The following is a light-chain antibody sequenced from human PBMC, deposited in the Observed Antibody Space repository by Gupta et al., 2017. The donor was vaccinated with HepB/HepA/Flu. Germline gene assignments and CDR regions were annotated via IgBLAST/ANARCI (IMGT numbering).Light chain of an antibody. Sequence: EIVLTQSPDTLSSSPGERATLSCRASQTVSNNLAWYQQKPGQAPRLLIYDASKRATDIPARFSGSGSGIDFTLTISSLEPEDFAVYYCQQRSTWPSLTFGGGTKVEIK. CDR1: QTVSNN. CDR3: QQRSTWPSLT. V-gene: IGKV3-11*01. CDR2: DAS. J-gene: IGKJ4*01.